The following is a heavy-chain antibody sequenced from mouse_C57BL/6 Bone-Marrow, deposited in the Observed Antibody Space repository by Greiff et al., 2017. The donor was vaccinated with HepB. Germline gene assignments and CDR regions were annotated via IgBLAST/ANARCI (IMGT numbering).Heavy chain of an antibody. Sequence: LVESGPELVKPGASVKISCKASGYSFTGYYMNWVKQSPEKSLEWIGEINPSTGGTTYNQKFKAKATLTVDKSSSTAYMQLKSLTSEDSAVYYCARDYRFAYWGQGTRVTVSA. CDR2: INPSTGGT. D-gene: IGHD2-4*01. V-gene: IGHV1-42*01. CDR3: ARDYRFAY. J-gene: IGHJ3*01. CDR1: GYSFTGYY.